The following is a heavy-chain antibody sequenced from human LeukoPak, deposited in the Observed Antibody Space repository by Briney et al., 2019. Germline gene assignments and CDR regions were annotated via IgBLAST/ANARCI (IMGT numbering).Heavy chain of an antibody. J-gene: IGHJ3*02. Sequence: PGGSLRLSCAASGFTFSSYWMSWVRQAPGKGLEWVANIKQDGSEKYYVDSVKGRFTISRDNAKNSLYLQMNSLRAEDTAVYYCARGPTPHCSSTSCYWNDAFDIWGQGTMVTVSS. D-gene: IGHD2-2*01. CDR2: IKQDGSEK. CDR3: ARGPTPHCSSTSCYWNDAFDI. V-gene: IGHV3-7*01. CDR1: GFTFSSYW.